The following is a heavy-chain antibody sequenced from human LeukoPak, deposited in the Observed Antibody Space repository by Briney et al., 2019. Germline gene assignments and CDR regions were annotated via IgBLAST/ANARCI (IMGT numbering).Heavy chain of an antibody. V-gene: IGHV1-2*02. CDR3: ARETPGDGYDY. J-gene: IGHJ4*02. CDR1: GYTFTGYY. D-gene: IGHD5-24*01. Sequence: ASGKVSCKAAGYTFTGYYMHWVRQAPGQGLEWMGWINPNSGGTNYAQKFQGRVTMTRDTSISTAYMELSRLRSDDTAVYYCARETPGDGYDYWGQGTLVTVSS. CDR2: INPNSGGT.